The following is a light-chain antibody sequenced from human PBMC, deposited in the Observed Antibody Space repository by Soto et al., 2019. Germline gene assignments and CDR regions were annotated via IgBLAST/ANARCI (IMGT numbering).Light chain of an antibody. CDR2: DVS. V-gene: IGLV2-14*01. CDR3: SSYTSSSTYV. Sequence: QYVLTQPASVSGSPGQSIAISCTGTSSDVGGYNYVSWYQQHPGKAPKLMVYDVSNRPSGVSNRFSGSKSGNTASLTISWLQAENEADYYCSSYTSSSTYVFGAGTKVTVL. CDR1: SSDVGGYNY. J-gene: IGLJ1*01.